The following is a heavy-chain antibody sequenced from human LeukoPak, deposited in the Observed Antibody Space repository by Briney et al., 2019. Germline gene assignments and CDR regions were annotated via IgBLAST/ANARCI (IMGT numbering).Heavy chain of an antibody. CDR3: ARGLGRIVYDSSGYYYAFYYFDY. J-gene: IGHJ4*02. D-gene: IGHD3-22*01. CDR2: MNPNSGNT. V-gene: IGHV1-8*03. CDR1: GYTFTSYD. Sequence: ASVKASCKASGYTFTSYDINWVRQATGQGLEWMGWMNPNSGNTGYAQKFQGRVTITRNTSISTAYMELSSLRSEDTAVYYCARGLGRIVYDSSGYYYAFYYFDYWGQGTLVTVSS.